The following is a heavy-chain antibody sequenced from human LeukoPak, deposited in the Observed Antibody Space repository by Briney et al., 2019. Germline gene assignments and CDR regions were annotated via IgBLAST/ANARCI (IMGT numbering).Heavy chain of an antibody. CDR1: GFTFSSYS. CDR3: ARDSSMVRGFILERGFDY. CDR2: ISSSSSTT. V-gene: IGHV3-48*02. J-gene: IGHJ4*02. Sequence: GGSLRLSCAASGFTFSSYSMNWVRQAPGKGLEWILYISSSSSTTYYADSVKGRFTISRDNAKNSLYLQMNSLRDEDTAVYYCARDSSMVRGFILERGFDYWGQGTLVTVPP. D-gene: IGHD3-10*01.